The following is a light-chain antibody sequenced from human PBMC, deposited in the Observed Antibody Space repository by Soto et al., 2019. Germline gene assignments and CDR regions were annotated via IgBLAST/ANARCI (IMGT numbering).Light chain of an antibody. J-gene: IGLJ2*01. Sequence: QSALTQPASVSGSPGQSITISCTGTSSDVGGYNYVSWYQQHPGKAPKLMIYGVTYRPSGVSNRFSGSKSGNTASLTISGLQAEDEDDYYCSSYTTSSTLSVVFGGGTKLTVL. CDR2: GVT. V-gene: IGLV2-14*01. CDR3: SSYTTSSTLSVV. CDR1: SSDVGGYNY.